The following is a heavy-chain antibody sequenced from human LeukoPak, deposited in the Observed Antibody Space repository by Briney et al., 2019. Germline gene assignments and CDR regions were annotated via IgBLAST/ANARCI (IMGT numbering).Heavy chain of an antibody. D-gene: IGHD5-18*01. J-gene: IGHJ4*02. CDR3: ASGEEYSYGYRFDY. V-gene: IGHV1-3*01. CDR1: GTPFTSYA. Sequence: ASVKVSCKASGTPFTSYAMHWGRRAPGKRLGWMEWINAGNGNTKYSQKFQGRVTITRDTSASTAYMELSSLRSEDTAVYYCASGEEYSYGYRFDYWGQGTLVTVSS. CDR2: INAGNGNT.